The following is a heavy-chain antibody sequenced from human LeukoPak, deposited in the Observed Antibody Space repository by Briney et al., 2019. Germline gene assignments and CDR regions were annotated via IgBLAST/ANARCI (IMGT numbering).Heavy chain of an antibody. V-gene: IGHV1-69*04. CDR3: ARVGACGGDCYADFDY. D-gene: IGHD2-21*02. J-gene: IGHJ4*02. CDR2: IIPILGIA. CDR1: GGTFSSYA. Sequence: ASVKVSCKASGGTFSSYAISWVRQAPGQGLEWMGRIIPILGIANYAQKFQGRVTITADKSTSTAYMELSSLRSEDTAVYYCARVGACGGDCYADFDYWSQGTLVTVSS.